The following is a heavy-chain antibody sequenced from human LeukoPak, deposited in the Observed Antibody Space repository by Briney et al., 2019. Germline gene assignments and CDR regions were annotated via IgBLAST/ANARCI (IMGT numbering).Heavy chain of an antibody. V-gene: IGHV1-18*01. Sequence: GASVKVSCKASDYTFTSYGISWVRQAPGQGLEWMGWISAYNGNTNYAQKLQGGVTMTTDTSTNTAYMELRSLRSDDTAVYYCARSSSVTIPGYYFDYWGQGTLVTVSS. J-gene: IGHJ4*02. D-gene: IGHD2-21*01. CDR3: ARSSSVTIPGYYFDY. CDR2: ISAYNGNT. CDR1: DYTFTSYG.